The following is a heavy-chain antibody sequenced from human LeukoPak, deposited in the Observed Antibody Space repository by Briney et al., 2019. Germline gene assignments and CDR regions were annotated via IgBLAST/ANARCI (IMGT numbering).Heavy chain of an antibody. CDR3: AKGTRIAARSLTPFDY. CDR2: ISSSSSYI. CDR1: GFTFSSYS. J-gene: IGHJ4*02. Sequence: SGGSLRLSCAASGFTFSSYSMNWVRQAPGKGLEWVSSISSSSSYIYYADSVKGRFTISRDNAKNSLYLQMNNLRAEDTAVYYCAKGTRIAARSLTPFDYWGQGTLVTVSS. D-gene: IGHD6-6*01. V-gene: IGHV3-21*01.